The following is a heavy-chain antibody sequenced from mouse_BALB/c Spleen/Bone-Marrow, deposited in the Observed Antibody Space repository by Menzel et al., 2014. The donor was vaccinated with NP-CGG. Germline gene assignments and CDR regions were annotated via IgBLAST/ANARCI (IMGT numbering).Heavy chain of an antibody. CDR1: GDSITSGY. CDR3: ARYYYGSSYWYFDV. J-gene: IGHJ1*01. CDR2: ISYSGST. Sequence: EVQLVESGPSLVKPSQTLSLTCSVTGDSITSGYWNWIRKFPGNKLEYMGYISYSGSTYYNPSLKSRISITRDTSKNXYYLQLNSVTTEDTATYYCARYYYGSSYWYFDVWGAGTTVTVSS. V-gene: IGHV3-8*02. D-gene: IGHD1-1*01.